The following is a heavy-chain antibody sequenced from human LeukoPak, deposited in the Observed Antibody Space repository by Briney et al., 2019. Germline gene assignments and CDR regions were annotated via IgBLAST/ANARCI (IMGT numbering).Heavy chain of an antibody. CDR2: ISSGGTTV. Sequence: GTLTLSCAASGFTISSYEMNWVRQPPGKGLEWVSYISSGGTTVYYPDSVKDRFTISRDNATSSLDLQTNSLRAEDTAVYYCARDGGVNAFDIWGQRTMVTVSS. CDR1: GFTISSYE. J-gene: IGHJ3*02. V-gene: IGHV3-48*03. D-gene: IGHD2-8*02. CDR3: ARDGGVNAFDI.